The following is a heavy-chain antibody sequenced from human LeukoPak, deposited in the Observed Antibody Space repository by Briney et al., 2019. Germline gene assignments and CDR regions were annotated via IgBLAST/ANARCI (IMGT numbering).Heavy chain of an antibody. V-gene: IGHV4-4*09. Sequence: KASETLSLTWTVSGGSISSYYWSWLRQPPGKGLEWIGYIYATGSTNYNPSLKSRVTISVDTSKNQFSLNLRSVTAADTAVYYCARHGSVRSPLGPWGQGTLVTVSS. CDR1: GGSISSYY. D-gene: IGHD3-10*01. CDR2: IYATGST. J-gene: IGHJ5*02. CDR3: ARHGSVRSPLGP.